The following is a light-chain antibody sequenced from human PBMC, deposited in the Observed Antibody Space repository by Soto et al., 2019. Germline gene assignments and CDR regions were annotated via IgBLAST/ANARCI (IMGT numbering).Light chain of an antibody. CDR3: QQYNEYSKT. CDR2: KAS. Sequence: IQVTHSPSSLSASVGDRVTITCRASQTISNSLAWFQQKPGKAPKLLIYKASTLEGGVPSRFSGNGSGTEFTLSISSLQPDDFATYYCQQYNEYSKTFGQGTKVDIK. J-gene: IGKJ1*01. CDR1: QTISNS. V-gene: IGKV1-5*03.